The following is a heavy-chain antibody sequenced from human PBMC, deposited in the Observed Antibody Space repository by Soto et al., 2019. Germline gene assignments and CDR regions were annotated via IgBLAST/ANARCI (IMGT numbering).Heavy chain of an antibody. D-gene: IGHD5-12*01. CDR1: GFTFNIYA. J-gene: IGHJ5*02. V-gene: IGHV3-23*01. CDR3: AAGQHNGYDVKGWFDP. CDR2: ISGSGSST. Sequence: EVPLLESGGGLVRPGGTLRLSCAASGFTFNIYAMNWVRQAPGKGLEWVSGISGSGSSTYHADSVKGRFIISRDNSENTLYLQMNSLRVEDTAVYYCAAGQHNGYDVKGWFDPWGQGTLVTVSS.